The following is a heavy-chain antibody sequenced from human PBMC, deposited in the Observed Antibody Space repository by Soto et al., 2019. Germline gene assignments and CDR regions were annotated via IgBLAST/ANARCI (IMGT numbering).Heavy chain of an antibody. CDR1: GYTFTSYG. CDR3: ARDRIAVADRYFDY. D-gene: IGHD6-19*01. CDR2: ISAYNGNT. Sequence: ASVKVSCKACGYTFTSYGISWVRQAPGQGLEWMGWISAYNGNTNYAQKLQGRVTMTTDTSTSTAYMELRSLRSDDTAVYYCARDRIAVADRYFDYWGQGTLVTVSS. J-gene: IGHJ4*02. V-gene: IGHV1-18*01.